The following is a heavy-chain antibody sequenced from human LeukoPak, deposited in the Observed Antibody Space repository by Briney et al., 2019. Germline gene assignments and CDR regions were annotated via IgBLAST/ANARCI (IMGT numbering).Heavy chain of an antibody. D-gene: IGHD1-20*01. V-gene: IGHV3-23*01. CDR1: GFTFSTYA. J-gene: IGHJ4*02. Sequence: GGSLRLSCAASGFTFSTYAMSWVRQAPGKGLEWVSAISGRGVSTSYADSERGRFTISRDNSKNTLYLQMNSLRAEDTAVYYCAKAASGNWNDVSDYWGQGTLVTVSS. CDR2: ISGRGVST. CDR3: AKAASGNWNDVSDY.